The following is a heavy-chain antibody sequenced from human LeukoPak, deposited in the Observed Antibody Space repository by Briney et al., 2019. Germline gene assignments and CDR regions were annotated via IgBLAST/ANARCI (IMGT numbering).Heavy chain of an antibody. J-gene: IGHJ4*02. CDR2: ISGSGGST. Sequence: GGSLRLSCAASGFTFSNAWMSWVRQAPGKGLEWVSAISGSGGSTYYADSVKGRFTISRDNSKNTLYLQMNSLRAEDTAVYYCAKLEGGYSSGYYPDYWGQGTLVTVSS. CDR1: GFTFSNAW. V-gene: IGHV3-23*01. D-gene: IGHD3-22*01. CDR3: AKLEGGYSSGYYPDY.